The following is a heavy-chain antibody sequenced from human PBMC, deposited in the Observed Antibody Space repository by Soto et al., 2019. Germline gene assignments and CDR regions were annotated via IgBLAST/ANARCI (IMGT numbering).Heavy chain of an antibody. CDR3: ARLRRYYGSSGYSGGAFDI. V-gene: IGHV4-59*08. D-gene: IGHD3-22*01. Sequence: SETLSLTCTVSGGSISSYYWSWIRQPPGKGLEWIGYIYYSGSTNYNPSLKSRVTISVDTSKNQFSLKLSSVTAADTAVYYCARLRRYYGSSGYSGGAFDIWGQGTMVTVSS. CDR1: GGSISSYY. CDR2: IYYSGST. J-gene: IGHJ3*02.